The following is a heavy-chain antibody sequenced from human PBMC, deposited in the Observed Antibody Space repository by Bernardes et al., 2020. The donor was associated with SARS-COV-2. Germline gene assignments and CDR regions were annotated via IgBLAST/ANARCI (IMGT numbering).Heavy chain of an antibody. CDR3: AKRSSREFDY. Sequence: GGSLRLSCAASGFTFNNFPMSWVRQASGKGLEWVSAITGSGGSTYYADSVKGRFTISRDNSKNTLYLQMNSLRAEDTAVYYCAKRSSREFDYWGQGTLVTVSS. D-gene: IGHD3-10*01. V-gene: IGHV3-23*01. CDR1: GFTFNNFP. CDR2: ITGSGGST. J-gene: IGHJ4*02.